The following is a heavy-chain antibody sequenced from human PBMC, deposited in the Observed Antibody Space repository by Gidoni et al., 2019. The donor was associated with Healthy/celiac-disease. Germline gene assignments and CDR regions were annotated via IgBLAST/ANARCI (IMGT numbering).Heavy chain of an antibody. D-gene: IGHD5-12*01. CDR3: AKGVATTDAFDI. CDR2: ISDDGSNK. Sequence: QVQLVESGGGVVQPGRSLRPSCAASGFTFSSYGMHWVRHAPGKGREWVAVISDDGSNKYYEDSVKGRFTISRDNSKNTLYLQMNSLRAEDTAVYYCAKGVATTDAFDIWGQGTMVTVSS. V-gene: IGHV3-30*18. CDR1: GFTFSSYG. J-gene: IGHJ3*02.